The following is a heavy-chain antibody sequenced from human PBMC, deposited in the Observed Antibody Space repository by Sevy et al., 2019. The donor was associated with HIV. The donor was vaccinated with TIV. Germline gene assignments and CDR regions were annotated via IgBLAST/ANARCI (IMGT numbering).Heavy chain of an antibody. V-gene: IGHV3-11*06. CDR1: GFTFSDYY. J-gene: IGHJ4*02. CDR3: ARVRYNYGQHYFDY. D-gene: IGHD5-18*01. Sequence: GGSLRLSCTASGFTFSDYYMSWIRQAPGKGLEWVSDISTSSNYINYADSVKGRFTISRHNAKNSLYLQMNSLRGEDTAVYFCARVRYNYGQHYFDYWGQGTLVTVSS. CDR2: ISTSSNYI.